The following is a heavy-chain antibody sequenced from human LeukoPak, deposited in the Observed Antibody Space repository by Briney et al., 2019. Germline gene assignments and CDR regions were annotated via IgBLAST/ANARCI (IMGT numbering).Heavy chain of an antibody. D-gene: IGHD3-22*01. CDR2: INAGNGNT. CDR1: GYTFTSYA. CDR3: ARGSPLVVTDY. J-gene: IGHJ4*02. V-gene: IGHV1-3*01. Sequence: ASVKVSCKASGYTFTSYAMNWVRQAPGQRLEWMGWINAGNGNTKYSQKFQGRVTITRDTSASTAYMELSSLRSEDTAVYYCARGSPLVVTDYWGQGTLVTVSS.